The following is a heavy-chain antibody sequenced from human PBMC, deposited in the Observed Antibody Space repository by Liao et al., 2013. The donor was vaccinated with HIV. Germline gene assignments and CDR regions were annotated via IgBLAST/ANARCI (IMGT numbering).Heavy chain of an antibody. CDR3: ARGSNCGGDRGLVFDI. CDR1: GGSISNYY. D-gene: IGHD2-21*02. J-gene: IGHJ3*02. V-gene: IGHV4-4*07. CDR2: IYISGNI. Sequence: QVQLQESGPGLVKPSETLSLTCTVSGGSISNYYWSWIRQPAGKGLEWIGRIYISGNINYNPSLKSRVTMSIDTSKNQFSLKLSSVTAADTAVYYCARGSNCGGDRGLVFDIWGQGTMVTVSS.